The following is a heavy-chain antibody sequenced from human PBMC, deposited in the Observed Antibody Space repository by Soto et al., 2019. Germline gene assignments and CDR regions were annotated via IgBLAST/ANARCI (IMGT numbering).Heavy chain of an antibody. CDR1: GFTFTDYY. CDR2: ISSGGGAI. V-gene: IGHV3-11*01. J-gene: IGHJ5*02. D-gene: IGHD2-8*01. CDR3: AREREILLVASRVDHRMWFDP. Sequence: QVQVVESGGGLVEPGGSLRLSCAGSGFTFTDYYMNWIRQAPGKGLEWVSSISSGGGAIYYADSVKGRFTISRDNAKNSVYLQMNNLTAEDTAVYYCAREREILLVASRVDHRMWFDPWGQGALVTVSS.